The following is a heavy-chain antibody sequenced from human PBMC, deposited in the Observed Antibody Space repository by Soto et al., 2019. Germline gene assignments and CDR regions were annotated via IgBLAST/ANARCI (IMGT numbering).Heavy chain of an antibody. CDR2: ISGSGDTR. Sequence: EVQLLESGGGLAQPGGSLRLSCAVSGVTFRSYAMSWVRQAPGKGLEWVSVISGSGDTRNYADSVKGRFTISRDNSKNTLYLQVNSLRAEDTAVYYCARLIVVVPAAPPPIGMDVWGQGTTVTVSS. CDR3: ARLIVVVPAAPPPIGMDV. V-gene: IGHV3-23*01. D-gene: IGHD2-2*01. J-gene: IGHJ6*02. CDR1: GVTFRSYA.